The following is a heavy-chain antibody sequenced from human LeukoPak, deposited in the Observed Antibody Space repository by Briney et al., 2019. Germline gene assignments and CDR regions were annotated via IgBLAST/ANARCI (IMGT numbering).Heavy chain of an antibody. D-gene: IGHD3-22*01. CDR3: ARPGNYYDSSGYYYGFDY. J-gene: IGHJ4*02. V-gene: IGHV3-7*03. CDR1: GFTFSNYW. CDR2: IKFDGSEK. Sequence: GGSLRLSCAASGFTFSNYWMSWVRQAPGKGLEWVANIKFDGSEKFYVDSVKGRFTISRDNAKNSLYLQMNSLRAEDTAIYYCARPGNYYDSSGYYYGFDYWGQGTLVTVSS.